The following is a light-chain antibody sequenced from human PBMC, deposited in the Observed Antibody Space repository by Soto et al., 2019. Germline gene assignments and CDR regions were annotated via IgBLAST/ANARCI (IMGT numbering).Light chain of an antibody. CDR2: GAF. Sequence: EIELTQSPSTLSSSPGERATLSCRASQSLSSSYFAWYQHKPGQGPRLLIYGAFTRATGIPDRFSGSGSGTDFTLIISRLEPEDFAVYYCQQYGSSGTFGGGTKVDIK. CDR1: QSLSSSY. CDR3: QQYGSSGT. J-gene: IGKJ4*02. V-gene: IGKV3-20*01.